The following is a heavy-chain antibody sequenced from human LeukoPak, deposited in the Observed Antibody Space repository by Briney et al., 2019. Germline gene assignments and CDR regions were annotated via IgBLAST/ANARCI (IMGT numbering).Heavy chain of an antibody. CDR3: ARDDGDYGRFDY. CDR2: ISYDGSNK. J-gene: IGHJ4*02. V-gene: IGHV3-30-3*01. CDR1: GFTFSSYA. Sequence: GGSLRLSCAASGFTFSSYAMHWVRQAPGKGLEWVAVISYDGSNKYYADSVKGRFTISRDNSKNTLYLQMNSLRAEDTAVYYCARDDGDYGRFDYWGQGTLVTVSS. D-gene: IGHD4-17*01.